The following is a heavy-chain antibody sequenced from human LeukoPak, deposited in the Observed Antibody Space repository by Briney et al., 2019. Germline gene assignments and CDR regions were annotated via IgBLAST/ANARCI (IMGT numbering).Heavy chain of an antibody. CDR2: IYTSGST. D-gene: IGHD3-22*01. CDR1: GGSISSGSYY. J-gene: IGHJ4*02. Sequence: SETLSLTCTVSGGSISSGSYYWSWIRQPAGKGLEWIGRIYTSGSTNYNPSLKSRVTISVDTSKNQFSLKLTSVTAADTAVYYCARVTTGGYYNCWGQGTLDTVSS. CDR3: ARVTTGGYYNC. V-gene: IGHV4-61*02.